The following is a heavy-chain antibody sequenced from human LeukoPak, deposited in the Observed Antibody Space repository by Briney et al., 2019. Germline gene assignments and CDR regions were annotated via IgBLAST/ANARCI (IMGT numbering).Heavy chain of an antibody. J-gene: IGHJ5*02. D-gene: IGHD3-10*01. V-gene: IGHV4-59*01. Sequence: SETLSLTCTVSGGSISSYYWGWIRQPPGKGLEWIGYIYYSGSTNYKPSLKSRVTISVDTSKNQFSLKLSSVTAADTAVYYCARGGYYGSGNDFRFDPWGQGTLVTVSS. CDR2: IYYSGST. CDR3: ARGGYYGSGNDFRFDP. CDR1: GGSISSYY.